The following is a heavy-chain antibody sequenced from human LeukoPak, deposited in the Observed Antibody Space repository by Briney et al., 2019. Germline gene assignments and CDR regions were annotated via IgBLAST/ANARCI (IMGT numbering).Heavy chain of an antibody. Sequence: GGSLRLSCEASGFTFKNHSMNWVRQAPGRGLEWVSFISSSGGTIYYAASVKGRFTISRDNVNNSLHLLMNSLRADDTAVYHCARDGSGYRRFDFWGQGTLVAASS. D-gene: IGHD3-22*01. CDR1: GFTFKNHS. V-gene: IGHV3-48*01. J-gene: IGHJ4*02. CDR3: ARDGSGYRRFDF. CDR2: ISSSGGTI.